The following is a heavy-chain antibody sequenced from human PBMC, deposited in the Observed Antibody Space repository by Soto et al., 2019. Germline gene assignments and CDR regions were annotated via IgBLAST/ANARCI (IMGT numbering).Heavy chain of an antibody. V-gene: IGHV3-23*01. D-gene: IGHD3-3*01. J-gene: IGHJ4*02. CDR3: AKARNYDIWSGYLGHLDY. Sequence: GGSLRLSCAASGFTFSSYAMSWVRQAPGKGLEWVSAISGSGGSTFYADSVKGRYTISTDNSKNTLNLQMNSLRAENTAVYYCAKARNYDIWSGYLGHLDYWGQGTLVTVSS. CDR1: GFTFSSYA. CDR2: ISGSGGST.